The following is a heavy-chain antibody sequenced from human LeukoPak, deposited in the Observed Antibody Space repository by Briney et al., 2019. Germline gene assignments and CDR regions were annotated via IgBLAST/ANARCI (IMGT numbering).Heavy chain of an antibody. CDR1: GFTFTTYS. V-gene: IGHV3-21*01. D-gene: IGHD4-23*01. CDR3: ARGHTAVARHFDF. J-gene: IGHJ4*02. Sequence: GGSLTLSCEASGFTFTTYSMTWVRQAPGKGLEWVSFISGGSGATFSADALKGRFTISTDDAKNLLYLDMNSLRAEDTAVYYCARGHTAVARHFDFWGQGTLVTVSS. CDR2: ISGGSGAT.